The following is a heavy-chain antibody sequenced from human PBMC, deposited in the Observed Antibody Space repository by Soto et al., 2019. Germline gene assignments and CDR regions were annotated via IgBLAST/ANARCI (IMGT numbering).Heavy chain of an antibody. CDR3: ARSGSPGALAGGYYEGMDV. Sequence: SETLSLTCTLSGGSISSYYWSWIRQPAGKGLAWIGPIVTTGLSMYNPTHKSRVTMSVDTVKNQFSLWLSFVTAVDAVVYSCARSGSPGALAGGYYEGMDVWGQGTTVTVSS. CDR2: IVTTGLS. CDR1: GGSISSYY. D-gene: IGHD6-19*01. V-gene: IGHV4-4*07. J-gene: IGHJ6*02.